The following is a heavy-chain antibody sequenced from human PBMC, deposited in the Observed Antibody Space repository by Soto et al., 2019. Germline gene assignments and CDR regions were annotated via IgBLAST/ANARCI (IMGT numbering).Heavy chain of an antibody. CDR2: IIPIFGTA. D-gene: IGHD3-10*01. J-gene: IGHJ6*02. Sequence: QVQLVQSGAEVKKPGSSVKVSCKASGGTFSSYAISWVRQAPGQGLEWMGVIIPIFGTAHYAQKFQGRVTITAEESTSTAYMELSSLRSEDTAVYYCARVILINMVRGVRPLRMDVWGQGTTVTVSS. CDR1: GGTFSSYA. V-gene: IGHV1-69*01. CDR3: ARVILINMVRGVRPLRMDV.